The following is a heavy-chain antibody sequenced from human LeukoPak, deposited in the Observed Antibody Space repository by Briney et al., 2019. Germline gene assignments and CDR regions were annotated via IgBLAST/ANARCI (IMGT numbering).Heavy chain of an antibody. Sequence: GGSLRLSCAASGFTFSSYGTHWVRQAPGKGLEGVAVISYDGSNKYYADSVKGRFTISRDNSKNTLYLQMNSLGAEDTAVYYCAKDRGSYTPFDYWGQGTLVTVSS. D-gene: IGHD1-26*01. V-gene: IGHV3-30*18. J-gene: IGHJ4*02. CDR3: AKDRGSYTPFDY. CDR1: GFTFSSYG. CDR2: ISYDGSNK.